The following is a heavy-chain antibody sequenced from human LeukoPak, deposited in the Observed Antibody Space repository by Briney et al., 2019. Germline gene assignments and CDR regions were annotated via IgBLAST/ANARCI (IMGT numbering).Heavy chain of an antibody. CDR1: GGSISSSSYF. Sequence: SETLSLTCTVSGGSISSSSYFWGWIRQPPGRGLEWIGSIYYSGSTYYNPSLKSRLTISVDTSKNQFSLKLSSVTAADTAMYYCARHTDIVVVPAANVWGQGTLVTVSS. CDR3: ARHTDIVVVPAANV. D-gene: IGHD2-2*01. J-gene: IGHJ4*02. CDR2: IYYSGST. V-gene: IGHV4-39*01.